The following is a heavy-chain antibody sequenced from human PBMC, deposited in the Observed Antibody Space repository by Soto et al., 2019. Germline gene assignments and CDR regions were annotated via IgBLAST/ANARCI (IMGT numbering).Heavy chain of an antibody. V-gene: IGHV3-30-3*01. CDR1: GFTFSSYA. J-gene: IGHJ4*02. CDR3: ARDKVSGFDY. CDR2: ISYDGSNK. D-gene: IGHD3-10*01. Sequence: GESLKISCAASGFTFSSYAMHWVRQAPGKGLEWVAVISYDGSNKYYADSVKGRFTISRDNSKNTLYLQMNSLRAEDTAVYYCARDKVSGFDYWGQGTLVTVSS.